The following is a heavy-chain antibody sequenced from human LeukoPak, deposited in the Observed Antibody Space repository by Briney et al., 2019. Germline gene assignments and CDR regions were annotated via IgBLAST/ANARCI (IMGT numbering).Heavy chain of an antibody. V-gene: IGHV3-30*01. CDR3: ARHRDARVGPTDIDY. D-gene: IGHD2-15*01. CDR1: GFTFSNYA. CDR2: ILYDGSNK. Sequence: PGGSLRLSCAASGFTFSNYAMHWVRQAPGKGLEWVAVILYDGSNKYYADSVKGRFTISRDNSKNTVYLQMNSLRAEDTAVYYCARHRDARVGPTDIDYWGQGTLVTVSS. J-gene: IGHJ4*02.